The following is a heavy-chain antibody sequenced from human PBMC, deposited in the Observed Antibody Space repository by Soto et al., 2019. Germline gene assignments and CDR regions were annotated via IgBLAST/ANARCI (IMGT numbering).Heavy chain of an antibody. D-gene: IGHD6-19*01. CDR2: ISYDGSNK. V-gene: IGHV3-30*18. J-gene: IGHJ4*02. CDR3: AKGYGSGWTMGDF. CDR1: GFTFSSYG. Sequence: QVQLVESGGGVVQPGRSLRLSCAASGFTFSSYGMHWVRQAPGKGLEWLAVISYDGSNKYYADSVKGRFTISRDNSKNTLYLQVNSLRAEDTAMYYCAKGYGSGWTMGDFWGQGTLVTVSS.